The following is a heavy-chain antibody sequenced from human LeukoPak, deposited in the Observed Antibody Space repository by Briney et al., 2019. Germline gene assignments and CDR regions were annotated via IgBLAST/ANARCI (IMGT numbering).Heavy chain of an antibody. V-gene: IGHV1-46*01. D-gene: IGHD3-10*01. CDR1: GYTFTSYY. Sequence: ASVKVSCKASGYTFTSYYMHWVRQAPGQGLEWMGIINPSGGSTSYAQKFQGRVTMTRDTSTSTVYMELSSLRSEDTAVYYCARDRKVRAVTRTDFDYWGQGTLVTVSS. CDR2: INPSGGST. J-gene: IGHJ4*02. CDR3: ARDRKVRAVTRTDFDY.